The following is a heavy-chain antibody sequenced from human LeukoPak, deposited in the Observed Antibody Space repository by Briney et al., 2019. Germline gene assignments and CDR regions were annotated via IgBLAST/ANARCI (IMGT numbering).Heavy chain of an antibody. Sequence: GGSLRLSCVASGFVFNNYWMSWVRQAPGKGLEWVANIKRDGSDKYYVDSVKGRFTISRDNAKNSLYLQMDSLRAEDTAVYYCAKDSSLWMIAEWGQGTLVTVSS. CDR2: IKRDGSDK. CDR3: AKDSSLWMIAE. D-gene: IGHD3-22*01. CDR1: GFVFNNYW. J-gene: IGHJ1*01. V-gene: IGHV3-7*01.